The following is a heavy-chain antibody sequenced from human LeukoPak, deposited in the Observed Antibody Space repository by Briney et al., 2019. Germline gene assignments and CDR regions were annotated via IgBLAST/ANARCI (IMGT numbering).Heavy chain of an antibody. CDR2: IIPILGIA. D-gene: IGHD6-19*01. V-gene: IGHV1-69*04. CDR1: GGTFSSYA. J-gene: IGHJ6*02. Sequence: SVKVSCKASGGTFSSYAISWVRQAPGQGLEWMGRIIPILGIANYAQKFQGRVTITADKSTSTAYMELSSLRSEDTAVYYCATATISSGWRYYYGMGVWGQGTTVTVSS. CDR3: ATATISSGWRYYYGMGV.